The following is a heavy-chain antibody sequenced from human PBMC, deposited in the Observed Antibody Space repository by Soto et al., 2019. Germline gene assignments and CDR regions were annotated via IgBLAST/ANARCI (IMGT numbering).Heavy chain of an antibody. Sequence: SETLSLTCAVYGGSFSGYYWSWIRQPPGKGLEWIGEINHSGSTNYNPSLKSRVTISVDTSKNQFSLKLSSVTAADTAVYYCARASSHRTHRYYYYYGMDVWGQGTTVTAP. D-gene: IGHD2-2*01. CDR3: ARASSHRTHRYYYYYGMDV. CDR1: GGSFSGYY. CDR2: INHSGST. V-gene: IGHV4-34*01. J-gene: IGHJ6*02.